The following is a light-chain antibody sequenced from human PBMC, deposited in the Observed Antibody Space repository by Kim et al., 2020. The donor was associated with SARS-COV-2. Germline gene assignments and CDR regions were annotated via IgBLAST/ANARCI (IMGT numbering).Light chain of an antibody. CDR2: DVS. J-gene: IGLJ2*01. CDR3: SSYTSTSILVV. CDR1: SSDFGGYNY. V-gene: IGLV2-14*03. Sequence: QSITISCTGTSSDFGGYNYVAWYQQHPGKAPKLMIYDVSNRPSGVSNRFSGSKSGNTASLTISGLQAEDEADYYCSSYTSTSILVVFGGGTQLTVL.